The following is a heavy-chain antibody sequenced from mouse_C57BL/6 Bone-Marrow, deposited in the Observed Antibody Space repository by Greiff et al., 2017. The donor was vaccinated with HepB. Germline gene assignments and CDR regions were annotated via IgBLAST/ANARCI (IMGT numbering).Heavy chain of an antibody. V-gene: IGHV1-80*01. J-gene: IGHJ1*03. CDR2: IYPGDGDT. CDR1: GYAFSSYW. Sequence: VQLQQSGAELVKPGASVKISCKASGYAFSSYWMNWVKQRPGKGLEWIGQIYPGDGDTNYNGKFKGKATLTADKSSSTAYMQLSSLTSEDSAVYVCASRGYYYGSRYVDVWGTGTTVTVSS. D-gene: IGHD1-1*01. CDR3: ASRGYYYGSRYVDV.